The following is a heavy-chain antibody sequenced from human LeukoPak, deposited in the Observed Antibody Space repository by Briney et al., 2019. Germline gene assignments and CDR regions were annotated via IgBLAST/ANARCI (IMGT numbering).Heavy chain of an antibody. J-gene: IGHJ4*02. CDR2: MNPNSGNT. Sequence: GASVKVSCKASGYTFTSYDINWVRQATGQGLEWMGWMNPNSGNTGYAQKFQGRVTMTRNTSISTAYMELSSLRSEDTAVYYCARTVSRITVVRGVMNFDYWGQGTLVTVSS. CDR3: ARTVSRITVVRGVMNFDY. D-gene: IGHD3-10*01. CDR1: GYTFTSYD. V-gene: IGHV1-8*01.